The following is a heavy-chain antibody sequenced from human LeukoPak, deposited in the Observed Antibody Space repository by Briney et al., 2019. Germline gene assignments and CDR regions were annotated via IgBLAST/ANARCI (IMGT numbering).Heavy chain of an antibody. Sequence: PSESLSLTRTVPSDSTSSSSYYWGWIRHPPGNGLEWIGTSYYSGSTYYNPSLRSLVTISVDTSKSQFSLKLSSVTAADTAVYHCARDPGYSSGWNYFDYWGQGTLVTVSS. CDR2: SYYSGST. CDR3: ARDPGYSSGWNYFDY. V-gene: IGHV4-39*07. J-gene: IGHJ4*02. CDR1: SDSTSSSSYY. D-gene: IGHD6-19*01.